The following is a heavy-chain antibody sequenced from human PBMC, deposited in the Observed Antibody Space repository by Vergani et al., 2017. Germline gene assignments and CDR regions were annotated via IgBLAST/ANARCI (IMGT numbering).Heavy chain of an antibody. CDR2: IWYDGSNK. D-gene: IGHD3-22*01. J-gene: IGHJ3*02. Sequence: QVQLVESGGGVVQPGRSLRLSCAASGFTFSSYGMHWVRQAPGKGLEWVAVIWYDGSNKYYADSVKGRFTISRDNSKNTLYLQMNSLRAEDTAVYYCASGYYYDSSGDAFDIWGQGTMVTVSS. CDR1: GFTFSSYG. CDR3: ASGYYYDSSGDAFDI. V-gene: IGHV3-33*01.